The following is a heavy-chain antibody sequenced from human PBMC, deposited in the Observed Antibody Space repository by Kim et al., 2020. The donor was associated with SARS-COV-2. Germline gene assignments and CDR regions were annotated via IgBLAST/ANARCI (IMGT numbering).Heavy chain of an antibody. CDR2: ISYDGSNK. Sequence: GGSLRLSCAASGFTFSSYAMHWVRQAPGKGLEWVAVISYDGSNKYYADSVKGRFTISRDNSKNTLYLQMNSLRAEDTAVYYCARDQKWSSGSFYYYYGMDVWGQGTTVTVSS. J-gene: IGHJ6*02. CDR1: GFTFSSYA. CDR3: ARDQKWSSGSFYYYYGMDV. V-gene: IGHV3-30*04. D-gene: IGHD1-26*01.